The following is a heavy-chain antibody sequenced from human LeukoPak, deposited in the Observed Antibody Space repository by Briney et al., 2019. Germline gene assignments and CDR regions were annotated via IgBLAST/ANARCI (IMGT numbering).Heavy chain of an antibody. J-gene: IGHJ6*02. V-gene: IGHV4-4*07. CDR1: GGSISGYY. CDR3: ARDAGHQLSRRNYYAIDV. CDR2: IYTSGST. D-gene: IGHD2-2*01. Sequence: SETLSLTCTVSGGSISGYYWSWIRQPAGKGLEWIGRIYTSGSTNYNPSLKSRVTMSVDTSKNQFSLKVSSVTAADTAVYYCARDAGHQLSRRNYYAIDVWGQGTTVTVSS.